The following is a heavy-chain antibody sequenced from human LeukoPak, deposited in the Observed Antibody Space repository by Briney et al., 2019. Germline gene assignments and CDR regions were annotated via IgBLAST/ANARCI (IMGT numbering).Heavy chain of an antibody. CDR3: ANEGYYDSSGYHGDY. CDR1: GFTFSSYS. D-gene: IGHD3-22*01. CDR2: VSDSGYSA. J-gene: IGHJ4*02. V-gene: IGHV3-23*01. Sequence: GGSLRLSCAASGFTFSSYSMNWVRQAPGKGLEWVSVVSDSGYSAYYADSVKGRFTISRDNSKNTLYLQMNSLRAEDTAVYYCANEGYYDSSGYHGDYWGQGTLVTVSS.